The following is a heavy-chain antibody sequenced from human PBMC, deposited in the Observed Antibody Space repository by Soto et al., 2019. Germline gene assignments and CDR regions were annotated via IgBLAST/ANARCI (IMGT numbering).Heavy chain of an antibody. V-gene: IGHV1-69*01. CDR3: ARDETGDSYYYYYGIDV. J-gene: IGHJ6*02. CDR2: ILPIFGTT. Sequence: QLQLVQSGAEVKKPGSSLKVSCKASGGTFNIYNITWVRQAPGQGLEWMGGILPIFGTTNYAQRFQGRLTIIADDSTSTAYMELSSLTSEDTAVYYCARDETGDSYYYYYGIDVWGQGTTVTVTS. D-gene: IGHD7-27*01. CDR1: GGTFNIYN.